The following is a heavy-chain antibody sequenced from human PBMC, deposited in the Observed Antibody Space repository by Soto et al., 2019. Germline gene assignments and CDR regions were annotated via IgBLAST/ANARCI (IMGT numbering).Heavy chain of an antibody. CDR2: IYWNDDK. V-gene: IGHV2-5*01. CDR3: AATPRVDVGAGMGDFYFDC. J-gene: IGHJ4*02. CDR1: GFSLSTSGVG. D-gene: IGHD1-26*01. Sequence: SGPTLVNPTPTLTLTCTFSGFSLSTSGVGVGWIRQPPGKALEWLALIYWNDDKRYSPSLKSRLTITKDTSKNQVVLTMTNLEHVDTSTYSSAATPRVDVGAGMGDFYFDCWGQGTMVTVSS.